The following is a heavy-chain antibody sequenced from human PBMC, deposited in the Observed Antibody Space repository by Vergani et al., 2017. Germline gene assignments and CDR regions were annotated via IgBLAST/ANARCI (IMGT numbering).Heavy chain of an antibody. CDR3: ASHVTSIAARRGWFDP. V-gene: IGHV1-69*09. CDR1: GGTFSSYT. D-gene: IGHD6-6*01. CDR2: IIPILGIA. J-gene: IGHJ5*02. Sequence: QVQLVQSGAEVKKPGSSVKVSCKASGGTFSSYTISWVRQAPGQGLEWMGRIIPILGIANYAQKFQGRVTITADKSTSTAYMELSSLRSEDTAVYYCASHVTSIAARRGWFDPWGQGTLVTVSS.